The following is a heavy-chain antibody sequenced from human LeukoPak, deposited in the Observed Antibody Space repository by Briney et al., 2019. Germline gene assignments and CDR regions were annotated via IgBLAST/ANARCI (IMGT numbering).Heavy chain of an antibody. CDR1: GFTFSSYW. CDR3: ARGSAVTGVH. Sequence: GESLRLSCADSGFTFSSYWMHWVRQAPGRGLVWISRINSDGSTTNYADSVKGQFTISRDNAKNTLYLQMNSLRAEDTAMYYCARGSAVTGVHWGQGTLVTVSS. J-gene: IGHJ4*02. V-gene: IGHV3-74*01. CDR2: INSDGSTT. D-gene: IGHD1-14*01.